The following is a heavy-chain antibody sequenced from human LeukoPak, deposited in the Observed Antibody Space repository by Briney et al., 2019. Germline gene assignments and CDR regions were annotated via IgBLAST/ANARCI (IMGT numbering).Heavy chain of an antibody. CDR2: INWNGGST. D-gene: IGHD6-19*01. CDR1: GFTFNDYG. CDR3: AKGRYSSGLFDAFDI. Sequence: GGSLRLSCAASGFTFNDYGMSWVRQAPRKGLEWVSGINWNGGSTYYADSVKGRFTISRDNSKNTLYLQMNSLRAEDTAVYYCAKGRYSSGLFDAFDIWGQGTMVTVSS. J-gene: IGHJ3*02. V-gene: IGHV3-23*01.